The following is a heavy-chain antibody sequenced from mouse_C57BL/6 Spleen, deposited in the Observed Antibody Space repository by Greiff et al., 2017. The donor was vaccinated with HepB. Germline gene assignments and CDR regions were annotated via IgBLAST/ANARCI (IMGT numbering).Heavy chain of an antibody. Sequence: DVHLVESGGGLVQPGGSLKLSCAASGFTFSDYGMAWVRQAPRKGPEWVAFISNLAYSIYYADTVTGRFTISRENAKNTLYLEMSSLRSEDTAMYYCARHEGDYGFDYWGQGTTLTVSS. CDR3: ARHEGDYGFDY. CDR2: ISNLAYSI. CDR1: GFTFSDYG. V-gene: IGHV5-15*01. D-gene: IGHD2-4*01. J-gene: IGHJ2*01.